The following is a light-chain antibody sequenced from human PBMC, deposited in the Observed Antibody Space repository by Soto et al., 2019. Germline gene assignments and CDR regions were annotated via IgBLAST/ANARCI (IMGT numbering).Light chain of an antibody. CDR1: SRDVGGYTF. Sequence: QSALTQPRSVSGSPGQSVTISCTETSRDVGGYTFVSWYQQRPGKAPKLMIYDVSKRPSGVPDRFSGSKSGNTASLTISGLQAEDEADYYCCSYSGTYIFAVLFGGGTKLTVL. CDR3: CSYSGTYIFAVL. CDR2: DVS. J-gene: IGLJ2*01. V-gene: IGLV2-11*01.